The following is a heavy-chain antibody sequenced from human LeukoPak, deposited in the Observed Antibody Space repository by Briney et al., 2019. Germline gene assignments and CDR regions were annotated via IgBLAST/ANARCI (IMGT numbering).Heavy chain of an antibody. V-gene: IGHV4-4*02. CDR3: ARSSIAVAGNFDY. CDR2: IYHTGST. CDR1: GGSISSSNW. J-gene: IGHJ4*02. D-gene: IGHD6-19*01. Sequence: PSGTLSLTCAVSGGSISSSNWWSWVRQRPGKGLEWIGEIYHTGSTNYNPSLKSRFTISVDKSKNQFSLKMSSVTAADTAVYYCARSSIAVAGNFDYWGQGTLVTVSS.